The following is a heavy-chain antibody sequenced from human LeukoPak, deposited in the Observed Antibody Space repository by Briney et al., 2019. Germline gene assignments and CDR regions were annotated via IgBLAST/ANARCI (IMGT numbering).Heavy chain of an antibody. CDR3: TSRPTDGRG. V-gene: IGHV3-53*01. J-gene: IGHJ4*02. CDR2: INAPGRT. CDR1: GLSVSKND. Sequence: PGGSLRLSCVVSGLSVSKNDMNWVRQAPGKGLEWVSVINAPGRTKYADSVEGRFTISRDTSKNTLYLQMNSLRSGDTAVYYCTSRPTDGRGWGQGTLVIVSS. D-gene: IGHD2-15*01.